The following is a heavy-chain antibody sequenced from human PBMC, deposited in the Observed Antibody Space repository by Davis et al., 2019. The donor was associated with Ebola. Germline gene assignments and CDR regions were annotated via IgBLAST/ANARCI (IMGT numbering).Heavy chain of an antibody. CDR2: IYYSGST. D-gene: IGHD4-17*01. Sequence: PSETLSLTCTVSGGSISSHYWSWIRQPPGKGLEWIGYIYYSGSTNYNPSLKSRVTISVDTSKNQFSLKLSSVTAADTAVYYCARESYGDYGYYYYGMDVWGQGTTVTVSS. V-gene: IGHV4-59*11. CDR3: ARESYGDYGYYYYGMDV. J-gene: IGHJ6*02. CDR1: GGSISSHY.